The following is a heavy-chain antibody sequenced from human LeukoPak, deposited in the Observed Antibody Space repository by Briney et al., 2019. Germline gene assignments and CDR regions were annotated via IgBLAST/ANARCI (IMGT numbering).Heavy chain of an antibody. CDR3: VKGGRICSSSTCRVDY. D-gene: IGHD2-2*01. J-gene: IGHJ4*02. Sequence: PGGSLRLSCAASGFSFGSHAMSWVRQAPGKGLEWVSVISNGGAVTHYADSVKGRFTISRDKSNNMLYLQMDNLSAEDTAIYYCVKGGRICSSSTCRVDYWGQGTLVTVSS. V-gene: IGHV3-23*01. CDR1: GFSFGSHA. CDR2: ISNGGAVT.